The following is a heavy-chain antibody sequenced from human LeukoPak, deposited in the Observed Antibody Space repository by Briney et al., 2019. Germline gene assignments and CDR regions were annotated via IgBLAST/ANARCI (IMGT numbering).Heavy chain of an antibody. V-gene: IGHV3-7*03. J-gene: IGHJ6*02. CDR1: GFTFSSYA. CDR3: ARGGGLDV. D-gene: IGHD3-16*01. CDR2: INHNGNVN. Sequence: PGGSLRLSCAASGFTFSSYAMHWARQAPGKGLEWVASINHNGNVNYYVDSVKGRFTISRDNAENSLYLQMSNLRAEDTAVYFCARGGGLDVWGQGATVTVSS.